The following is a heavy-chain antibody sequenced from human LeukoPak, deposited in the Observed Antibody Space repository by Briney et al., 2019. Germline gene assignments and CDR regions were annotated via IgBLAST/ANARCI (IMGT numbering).Heavy chain of an antibody. Sequence: SGTLSLTCAVSGGSISSSNWWSWVRQPPGKGLEWIGEVYHSGGTNYNPSLKSRVTISVDKSKNQFSLNLSSVTAADTAVYYCGGGYSGYTVDYWGQGTLVTVSS. CDR3: GGGYSGYTVDY. D-gene: IGHD5-12*01. V-gene: IGHV4-4*02. CDR2: VYHSGGT. J-gene: IGHJ4*02. CDR1: GGSISSSNW.